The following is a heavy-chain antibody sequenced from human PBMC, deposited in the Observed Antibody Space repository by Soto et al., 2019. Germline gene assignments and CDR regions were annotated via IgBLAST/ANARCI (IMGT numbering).Heavy chain of an antibody. J-gene: IGHJ4*02. D-gene: IGHD2-2*01. CDR1: GGSISSGDYY. Sequence: SETLSLTCTVSGGSISSGDYYWSWIRQPPGKGLEWIGYIYYSGSTYYNPSLKSRVTISVDTSKNQFSLKLSSGTAADTAVYYCARCSSTSCFFDYWGQGTLVTVSS. V-gene: IGHV4-30-4*01. CDR3: ARCSSTSCFFDY. CDR2: IYYSGST.